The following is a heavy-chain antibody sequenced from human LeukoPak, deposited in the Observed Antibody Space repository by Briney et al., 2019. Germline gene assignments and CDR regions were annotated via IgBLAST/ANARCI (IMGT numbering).Heavy chain of an antibody. Sequence: ASEKVSCKASGYTLTSYFIHWVRQAPGQGPEWMGIINPSGGSTSYAQKFQGRVTMTRDTSTSTVYMELSSLRSEDTAVYYCARDQDWNYAFDIWGQGTMVTVSS. CDR2: INPSGGST. D-gene: IGHD1-7*01. V-gene: IGHV1-46*01. CDR1: GYTLTSYF. CDR3: ARDQDWNYAFDI. J-gene: IGHJ3*02.